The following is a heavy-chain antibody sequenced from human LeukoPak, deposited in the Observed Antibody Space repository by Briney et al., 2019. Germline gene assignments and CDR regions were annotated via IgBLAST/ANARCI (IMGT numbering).Heavy chain of an antibody. Sequence: SQTLSLTCTVSGGSISSGGYYWSWIRQHPGKGLEWIGYIYYSGSTYYNPSLKSRVTISVDTSKNQFSLKLSSVTAADTAVYYCARGHPGGIAAAMRSCYFDYWGQGTLVTVSS. CDR3: ARGHPGGIAAAMRSCYFDY. D-gene: IGHD6-13*01. CDR2: IYYSGST. J-gene: IGHJ4*02. CDR1: GGSISSGGYY. V-gene: IGHV4-31*03.